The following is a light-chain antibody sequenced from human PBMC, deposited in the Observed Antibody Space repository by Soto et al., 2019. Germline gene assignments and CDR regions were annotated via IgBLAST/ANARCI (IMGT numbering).Light chain of an antibody. J-gene: IGKJ1*01. CDR2: GAA. CDR3: QQYDNWPWT. Sequence: EIVLTQSPGTLSLSPGERATLSCRASQSVSSSYLAWYQRKPGQAPRLLIYGAARRATGLPARFSGSGSGTPSTLTITSLQSEDFAVYSCQQYDNWPWTFGQGTKVDIK. CDR1: QSVSSSY. V-gene: IGKV3-20*01.